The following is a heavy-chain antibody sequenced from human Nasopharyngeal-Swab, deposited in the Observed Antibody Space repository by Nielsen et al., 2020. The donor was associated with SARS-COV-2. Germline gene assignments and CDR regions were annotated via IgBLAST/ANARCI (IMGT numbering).Heavy chain of an antibody. CDR2: ISYDGSNK. J-gene: IGHJ6*02. V-gene: IGHV3-30*04. Sequence: WIRQPPGKGLEWVAVISYDGSNKYYADSVKGRFTISRDSSKNTLYLQMNSLRAEDTAVYYCARDKRDTAMVTGLFGYYYFVMDVWGQGTTVTVSS. D-gene: IGHD5-18*01. CDR3: ARDKRDTAMVTGLFGYYYFVMDV.